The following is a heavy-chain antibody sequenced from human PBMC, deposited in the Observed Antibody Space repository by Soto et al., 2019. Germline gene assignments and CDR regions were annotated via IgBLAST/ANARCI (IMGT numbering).Heavy chain of an antibody. J-gene: IGHJ6*02. CDR1: GFTFSSYW. Sequence: HPGGSLRLSCAASGFTFSSYWMSWVRQAPGKGLEWVANIKQDGSEKYYVDSVKGRFTISRDNAKNSLYLQMNSLRAEDTAVYYCARSGVVRGVIITFHDYYYYGMDVWGQGTTVTVSS. CDR2: IKQDGSEK. CDR3: ARSGVVRGVIITFHDYYYYGMDV. V-gene: IGHV3-7*01. D-gene: IGHD3-10*01.